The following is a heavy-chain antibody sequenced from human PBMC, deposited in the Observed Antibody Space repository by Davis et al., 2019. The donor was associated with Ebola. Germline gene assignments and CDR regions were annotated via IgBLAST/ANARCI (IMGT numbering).Heavy chain of an antibody. CDR2: ISSSSSTI. CDR3: ARELYYYDSSGYCH. Sequence: PGGSLRLSCAASGFTFSSYSMNWVRQAPGKGLEWVSYISSSSSTIYYADSVKGRFTISRDNAKNSLYLQMNSLRDEDTAVYYCARELYYYDSSGYCHWGQGTLVTVSS. CDR1: GFTFSSYS. D-gene: IGHD3-22*01. V-gene: IGHV3-48*02. J-gene: IGHJ4*02.